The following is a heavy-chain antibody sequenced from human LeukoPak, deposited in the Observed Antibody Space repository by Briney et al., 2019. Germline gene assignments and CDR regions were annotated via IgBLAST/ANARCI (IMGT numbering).Heavy chain of an antibody. J-gene: IGHJ5*02. CDR2: LYYSGST. CDR1: GGSISSSSYY. Sequence: KPSETLSLTCTVSGGSISSSSYYWGWIRQPPGKGLEWIGSLYYSGSTYYNPSLKSRVTISVDTSKNQFSLKLSSVTAADTAVYSCARHGGSGWYGGWFDPWGQGTLVTVSS. CDR3: ARHGGSGWYGGWFDP. V-gene: IGHV4-39*01. D-gene: IGHD6-19*01.